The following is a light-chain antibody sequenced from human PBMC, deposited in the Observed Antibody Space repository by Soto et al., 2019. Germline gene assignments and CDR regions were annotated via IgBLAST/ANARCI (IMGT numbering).Light chain of an antibody. Sequence: EIVMTQSPATLSVSPGERASLSCRASQSVGSNLAWYQQTAGQAPRLLIYGASTRATGIPARFSGSGSGTNFTLSISSLQSEDFGVYSCQQYTNVPYTFGQGTKLEIK. CDR3: QQYTNVPYT. CDR1: QSVGSN. V-gene: IGKV3-15*01. CDR2: GAS. J-gene: IGKJ2*01.